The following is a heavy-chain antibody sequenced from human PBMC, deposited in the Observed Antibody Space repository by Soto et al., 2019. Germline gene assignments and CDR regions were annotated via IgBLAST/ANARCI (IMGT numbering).Heavy chain of an antibody. CDR3: AKDADIVVVPAAMAY. J-gene: IGHJ4*02. D-gene: IGHD2-2*01. CDR1: GFTFCSYA. V-gene: IGHV3-23*01. CDR2: ISGSGGST. Sequence: GGSLRLSCAASGFTFCSYAMSWVRQAPGKGLEWVSAISGSGGSTYYADSVKGRFTISRDNSKNTLYLQMNSLRAEDTAVYYCAKDADIVVVPAAMAYWGQGTLVTVSS.